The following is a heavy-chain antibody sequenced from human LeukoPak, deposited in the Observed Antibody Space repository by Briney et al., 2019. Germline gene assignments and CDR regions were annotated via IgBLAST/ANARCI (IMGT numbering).Heavy chain of an antibody. CDR3: ARGQWLVQDSVFDY. CDR1: GGSISSSSYY. CDR2: IYYSGST. J-gene: IGHJ4*02. V-gene: IGHV4-39*01. Sequence: PSETLSLTCTVSGGSISSSSYYWGWIRQPPGKGLEWIGSIYYSGSTYYNPSLKSRVTISVDTSKNQFSLKLSSVTAADTAVYYCARGQWLVQDSVFDYWGQGTLVTVSS. D-gene: IGHD6-19*01.